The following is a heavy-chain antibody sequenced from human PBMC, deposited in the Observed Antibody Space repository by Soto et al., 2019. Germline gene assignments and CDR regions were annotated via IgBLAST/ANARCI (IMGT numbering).Heavy chain of an antibody. CDR1: GGTFSSYA. V-gene: IGHV1-69*01. CDR2: IIPIFGTA. J-gene: IGHJ6*02. Sequence: QVQLVQSGAEVKKPGSSVKVSCKASGGTFSSYAISWVRQAPGQGLVWMGGIIPIFGTANYAQKFQGRVTITADESTSTAYMELSSLRSEDTAVYYCARAHVDTAMVTYYYYGMDVWGQGTTVTVSS. CDR3: ARAHVDTAMVTYYYYGMDV. D-gene: IGHD5-18*01.